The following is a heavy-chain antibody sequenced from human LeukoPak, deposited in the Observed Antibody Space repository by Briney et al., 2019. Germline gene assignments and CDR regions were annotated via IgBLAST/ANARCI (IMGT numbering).Heavy chain of an antibody. CDR3: ARDKLTRGYCSSTSCYNWFDP. V-gene: IGHV1-18*01. J-gene: IGHJ5*02. Sequence: ASVKVSCKASGYTLTSYGISWVRQAPGQGLEWMGWISAYNGNTNYAQKLQGRVTMTTDTSTSTAYMELRSLRSDDTAVYYCARDKLTRGYCSSTSCYNWFDPWGQGTLVTVSS. D-gene: IGHD2-2*01. CDR1: GYTLTSYG. CDR2: ISAYNGNT.